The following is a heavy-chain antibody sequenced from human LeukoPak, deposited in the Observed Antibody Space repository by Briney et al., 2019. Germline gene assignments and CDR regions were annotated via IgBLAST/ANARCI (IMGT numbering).Heavy chain of an antibody. CDR3: ARASPSPTGSGYYYGAFDI. D-gene: IGHD3-22*01. J-gene: IGHJ3*02. Sequence: SETLSLTCTVSGGSISSYYWSWIRQPPGKGLEWIGYIYYSGSTNYNPSLKSRVTISVDTSKNQFSLKLSSVTAADTAVYYCARASPSPTGSGYYYGAFDIWGQGTMVTVSS. V-gene: IGHV4-59*01. CDR1: GGSISSYY. CDR2: IYYSGST.